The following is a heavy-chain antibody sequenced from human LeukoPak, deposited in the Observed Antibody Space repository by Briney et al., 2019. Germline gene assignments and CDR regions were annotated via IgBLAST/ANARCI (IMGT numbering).Heavy chain of an antibody. Sequence: ASVKVSCKASGYTFTGYYMHWVRQAPGQGLEWMGWINPNSGGTNHAQKFQGRVTMTRDTSISTAYMELSRLRSDDTAVYYCARGDIAVAGTLDWGQGTLVTVSS. CDR3: ARGDIAVAGTLD. V-gene: IGHV1-2*02. J-gene: IGHJ4*02. CDR1: GYTFTGYY. CDR2: INPNSGGT. D-gene: IGHD6-19*01.